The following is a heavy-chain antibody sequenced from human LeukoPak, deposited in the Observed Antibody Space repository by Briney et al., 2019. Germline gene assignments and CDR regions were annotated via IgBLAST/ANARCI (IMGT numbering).Heavy chain of an antibody. CDR1: GGSISSYY. J-gene: IGHJ6*03. Sequence: PSETLSLTCTVSGGSISSYYWSWIRQPAGKGLEWIGRIYTSGSTNHNPSLKSRVTMSVDTSKNQFSLKLSSVTAADTAVYYCARDGCSSTSCYWYYYYYMDVWGKGTTVTVSS. D-gene: IGHD2-2*01. V-gene: IGHV4-4*07. CDR2: IYTSGST. CDR3: ARDGCSSTSCYWYYYYYMDV.